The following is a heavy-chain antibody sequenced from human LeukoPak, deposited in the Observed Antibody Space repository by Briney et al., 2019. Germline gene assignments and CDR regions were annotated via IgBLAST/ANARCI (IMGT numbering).Heavy chain of an antibody. J-gene: IGHJ4*02. V-gene: IGHV3-53*01. CDR3: ASNRYGSRGDY. CDR2: IYSGGNT. CDR1: GFTVSSNY. D-gene: IGHD3-10*01. Sequence: RGSLRLSCAASGFTVSSNYMSWVRQAPGKGLEWVSVIYSGGNTYYADSVKGRFTISRDNSKNTLYLQMNSLRAEDTAVYYCASNRYGSRGDYWGQGTLVTVSS.